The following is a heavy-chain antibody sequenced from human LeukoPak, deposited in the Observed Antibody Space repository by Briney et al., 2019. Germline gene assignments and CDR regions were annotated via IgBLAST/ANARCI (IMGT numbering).Heavy chain of an antibody. D-gene: IGHD3-22*01. CDR1: GGSISSYY. CDR2: IYTSGST. J-gene: IGHJ4*02. V-gene: IGHV4-4*07. CDR3: ARDSPYYYYDSSGNPIIFYYFDY. Sequence: PSETLSLTCTVSGGSISSYYWSWIQQPAGKGLEWIGRIYTSGSTNYNPSLKSRVTMSVDTSKNQFSLKLSSVTAADTAVYYCARDSPYYYYDSSGNPIIFYYFDYWGQGTLVTVSS.